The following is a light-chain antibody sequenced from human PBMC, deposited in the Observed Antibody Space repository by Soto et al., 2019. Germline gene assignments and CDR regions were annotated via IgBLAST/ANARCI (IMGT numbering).Light chain of an antibody. CDR2: KAS. V-gene: IGKV1-5*03. CDR3: QQYNSNSLLT. CDR1: QSITSW. Sequence: DIQMTQSPSTLSASVGDRVTITCRASQSITSWLAWYQQKPGKAPKLLIYKASNLENGVPSRFSGSGSGTEFTLTISSLQPDDFATYYCQQYNSNSLLTFGGGTK. J-gene: IGKJ4*01.